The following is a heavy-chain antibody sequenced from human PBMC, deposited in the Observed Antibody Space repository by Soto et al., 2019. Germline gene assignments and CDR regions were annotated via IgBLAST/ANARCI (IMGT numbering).Heavy chain of an antibody. CDR2: ISYDGSNK. Sequence: QVQLVESGGGVVQPGRSLRLSCAASGFTFSSYAMHWVRQAPGKGLEWVAVISYDGSNKYYADSVKGRFTISSDNSKNTLYLQMNSLRAEDTAVYYCARGGSSWSRDYFDYWGQGTLVTVSS. CDR3: ARGGSSWSRDYFDY. D-gene: IGHD6-6*01. CDR1: GFTFSSYA. J-gene: IGHJ4*02. V-gene: IGHV3-30-3*01.